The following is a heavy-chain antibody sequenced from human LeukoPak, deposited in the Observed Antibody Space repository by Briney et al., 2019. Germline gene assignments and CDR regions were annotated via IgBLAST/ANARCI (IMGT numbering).Heavy chain of an antibody. CDR2: IYSGGST. CDR3: ATVMTTVVRAYHYYYMDV. V-gene: IGHV3-53*01. Sequence: GGSLRLSCAASGFTVSSNYMSWVRQAPGKGLEWVSVIYSGGSTYYADSVKGRFTISRDNSKNTLYLEMNSLRAEDTAVYYCATVMTTVVRAYHYYYMDVWGKGTTVTVSS. D-gene: IGHD4-23*01. J-gene: IGHJ6*03. CDR1: GFTVSSNY.